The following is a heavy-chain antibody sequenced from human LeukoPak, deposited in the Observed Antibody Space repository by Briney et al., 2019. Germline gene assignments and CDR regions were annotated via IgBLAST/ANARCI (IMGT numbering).Heavy chain of an antibody. CDR1: GFTFDDYA. Sequence: GRSLRLSCAASGFTFDDYAMHWVRQASGKGLEWVSGISWNSGSIGYADSVKGRFTISRDNAKNSLYLQMNSLRAEDMALYYCAKDTGSSWYLGYFDYWGQGTLVTVSS. J-gene: IGHJ4*02. CDR3: AKDTGSSWYLGYFDY. CDR2: ISWNSGSI. D-gene: IGHD6-13*01. V-gene: IGHV3-9*03.